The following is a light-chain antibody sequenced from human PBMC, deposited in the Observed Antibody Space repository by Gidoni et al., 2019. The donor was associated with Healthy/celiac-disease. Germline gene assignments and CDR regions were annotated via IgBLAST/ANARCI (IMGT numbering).Light chain of an antibody. V-gene: IGLV3-21*02. J-gene: IGLJ1*01. Sequence: SFVLPPPPSVSVAPGQTARITCGGNNIGSKSVHWYQQKPGQAPVLVVYDDSDRPSGIPERFSGSNSGNTATLTISRVEAGDEADYYCQVWDSSSDHPWVFGTGTKVTVL. CDR1: NIGSKS. CDR2: DDS. CDR3: QVWDSSSDHPWV.